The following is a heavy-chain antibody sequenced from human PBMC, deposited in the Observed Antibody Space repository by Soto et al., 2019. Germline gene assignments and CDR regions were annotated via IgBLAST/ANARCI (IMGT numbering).Heavy chain of an antibody. CDR1: GFNVGAFA. CDR3: TSATVAGIAGLDY. V-gene: IGHV3-23*01. CDR2: ISVSDACI. J-gene: IGHJ4*02. Sequence: EVQLLESGGDLVQPGGSLRLSCAASGFNVGAFAVNWVRQAPGKGLEWVSGISVSDACIYYADSVRGRFSTSRDASEHSLYLQMNCLRVGDTAILYCTSATVAGIAGLDYWGPGTLVTVSS. D-gene: IGHD1-20*01.